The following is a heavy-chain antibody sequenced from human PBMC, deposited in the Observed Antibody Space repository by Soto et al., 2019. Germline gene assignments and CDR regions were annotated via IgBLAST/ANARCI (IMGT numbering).Heavy chain of an antibody. J-gene: IGHJ6*02. Sequence: QVQLVESGGGVVQPGRSLRLSCAASGFTFSSYGMHWVRQAPGKGLEWVAVIWYDGSNKYYADSVKGRFTISRDNSKKTLYQQMTSRRAQDTAVYYCAREGIGAAGHPYDCYCGMVVWGQGTTVTVSS. V-gene: IGHV3-33*01. CDR3: AREGIGAAGHPYDCYCGMVV. D-gene: IGHD6-13*01. CDR2: IWYDGSNK. CDR1: GFTFSSYG.